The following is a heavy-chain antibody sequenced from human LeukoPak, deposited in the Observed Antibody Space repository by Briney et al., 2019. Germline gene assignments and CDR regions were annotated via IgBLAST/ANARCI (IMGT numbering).Heavy chain of an antibody. J-gene: IGHJ4*02. CDR3: ARRRRPQYYFDC. Sequence: KPSETLSLTCTVSGGSISSYYWSWIRQPPGKGLEWIGYIYYSGSTNYNPSLKSRVTISVDTSKNQFSLKLSSVTAADTAVYYCARRRRPQYYFDCWGQGTLVTVSS. CDR2: IYYSGST. CDR1: GGSISSYY. D-gene: IGHD1-1*01. V-gene: IGHV4-59*01.